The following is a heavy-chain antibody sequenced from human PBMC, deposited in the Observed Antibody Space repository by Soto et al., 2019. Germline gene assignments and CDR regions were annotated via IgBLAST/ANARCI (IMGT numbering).Heavy chain of an antibody. D-gene: IGHD3-9*01. V-gene: IGHV4-34*01. CDR3: ASAGNYDVLSSRMYYFES. CDR1: GWSLRHYS. J-gene: IGHJ4*02. Sequence: VQLQQWGTGLLNPPETLALTCAVYGWSLRHYSWTWIRQAPRRGKEWVGEVDTRGITNCNPSLEIGVTFAIEPANSQFCRRLGSVTAAYTTGYLCASAGNYDVLSSRMYYFESWGQGTPVTVSS. CDR2: VDTRGIT.